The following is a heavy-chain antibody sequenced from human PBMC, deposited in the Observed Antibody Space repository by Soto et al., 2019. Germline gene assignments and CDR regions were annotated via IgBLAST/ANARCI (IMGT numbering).Heavy chain of an antibody. V-gene: IGHV1-58*01. CDR1: GFTFTSSA. CDR2: IVVGSGNT. Sequence: SVKVSCKASGFTFTSSAVQWVRQARGQHLEWTGWIVVGSGNTNYAQKFQERVTITRDMSTSTAYMELSSLRSEDTAVYYCAANPHYYDSSGYYYYYGMDVWGQGTTVTVSS. J-gene: IGHJ6*02. CDR3: AANPHYYDSSGYYYYYGMDV. D-gene: IGHD3-22*01.